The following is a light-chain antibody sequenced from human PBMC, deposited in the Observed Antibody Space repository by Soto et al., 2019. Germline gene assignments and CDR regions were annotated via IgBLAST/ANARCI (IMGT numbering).Light chain of an antibody. V-gene: IGKV3-20*01. Sequence: EIVLTQSPGTLSLSPGERATLSCRASQSVSSSYLAWYQQKPGQAPRLLIYGASSRATGIPDRFSGSGSGTDFTLTISRREPEDFAVYYCQQYGSSVLTFGGGTKVEIK. CDR3: QQYGSSVLT. J-gene: IGKJ4*01. CDR1: QSVSSSY. CDR2: GAS.